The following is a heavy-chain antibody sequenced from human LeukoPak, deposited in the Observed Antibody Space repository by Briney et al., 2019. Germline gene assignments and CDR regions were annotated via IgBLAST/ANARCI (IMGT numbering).Heavy chain of an antibody. CDR2: ISGSGGST. V-gene: IGHV3-23*01. J-gene: IGHJ5*02. CDR3: AKGGITAANWFDR. CDR1: GFVFHDYA. Sequence: GGSLRLSRTASGFVFHDYAMHWVRQAPGKGLEWVSAISGSGGSTYYADSVKGRFAISRDNSKNTLYLQMNSLRAEDTAVYYGAKGGITAANWFDRWGQGTLVTVSS. D-gene: IGHD2-2*01.